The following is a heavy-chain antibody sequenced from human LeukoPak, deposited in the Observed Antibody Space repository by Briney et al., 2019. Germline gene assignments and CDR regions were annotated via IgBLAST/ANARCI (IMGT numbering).Heavy chain of an antibody. CDR1: GGSISSYY. Sequence: SETLSLTCTVSGGSISSYYWSWIRQPAGKGLEWIGRIYTSGSTNYNPSLKSRVTMSVDTSKNQFSLKLSSVTAADTAVYFCAREKAVATPWVFDYWGQGSLVTVSS. CDR2: IYTSGST. V-gene: IGHV4-4*07. D-gene: IGHD6-19*01. CDR3: AREKAVATPWVFDY. J-gene: IGHJ4*02.